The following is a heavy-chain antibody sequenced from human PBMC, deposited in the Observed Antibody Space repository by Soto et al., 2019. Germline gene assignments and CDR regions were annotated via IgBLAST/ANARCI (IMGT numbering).Heavy chain of an antibody. CDR3: AASCVGCGGFNYYGMDV. D-gene: IGHD2-21*01. Sequence: QVQLQESGPGLVKPSQTLSLTCTVSGGSISSGGYYWSWIRQHPGKGLEWIGYIYYSGSTYYNPLLKSRVTISVDTSKNQFSLKLSSVTAADTAVYYCAASCVGCGGFNYYGMDVWGQGTTVTVSS. CDR1: GGSISSGGYY. V-gene: IGHV4-31*03. CDR2: IYYSGST. J-gene: IGHJ6*02.